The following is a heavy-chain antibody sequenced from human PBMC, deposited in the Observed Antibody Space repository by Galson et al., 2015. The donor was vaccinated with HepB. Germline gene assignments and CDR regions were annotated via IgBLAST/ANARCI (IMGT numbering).Heavy chain of an antibody. CDR3: IKPTWGYGMDV. J-gene: IGHJ6*02. D-gene: IGHD7-27*01. CDR2: IRSKTNSYAT. V-gene: IGHV3-73*01. Sequence: LRLSCAASGFTFSGSAMHWVRQASGKGPEWVGRIRSKTNSYATAYTASVNGRFTNSRDDSKNTAYLQMNSLKTEDTAVYFCIKPTWGYGMDVWGQGTTVTVSS. CDR1: GFTFSGSA.